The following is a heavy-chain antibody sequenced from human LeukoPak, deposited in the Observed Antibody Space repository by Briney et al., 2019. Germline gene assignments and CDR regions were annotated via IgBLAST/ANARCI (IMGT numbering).Heavy chain of an antibody. CDR2: INPSGGST. D-gene: IGHD6-19*01. J-gene: IGHJ4*02. CDR1: GYTFTGYY. V-gene: IGHV1-46*01. Sequence: GASVKVSCKASGYTFTGYYMHWVRQAPGQGLEWMGIINPSGGSTSYAQKFQGRVTMTRDTSTSTVYMEPSSLRSEDTAVYYCARARYSSGWYSGFDYWGQGTLVTVSS. CDR3: ARARYSSGWYSGFDY.